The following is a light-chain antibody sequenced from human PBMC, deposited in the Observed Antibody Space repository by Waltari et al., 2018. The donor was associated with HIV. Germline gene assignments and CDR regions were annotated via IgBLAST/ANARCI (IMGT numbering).Light chain of an antibody. CDR2: EVS. CDR1: SSDIGGYKY. J-gene: IGLJ3*02. V-gene: IGLV2-14*01. Sequence: HSALTQPACVSGSPGQSITISCTGTSSDIGGYKYVSWYQQQPGKAPKLMISEVSNRPSGVSNRFSGSKSGNTASLTISGLQAEDEADYYCSSYTTSSTWVFGGGTKLTVL. CDR3: SSYTTSSTWV.